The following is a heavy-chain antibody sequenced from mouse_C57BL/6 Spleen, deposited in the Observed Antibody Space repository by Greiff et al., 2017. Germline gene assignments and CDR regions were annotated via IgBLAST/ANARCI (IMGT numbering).Heavy chain of an antibody. CDR1: GYTFTSYW. V-gene: IGHV1-5*01. D-gene: IGHD1-2*01. J-gene: IGHJ2*01. Sequence: VQLKQSGTVLARPGASVKMSCKTSGYTFTSYWMHWVKQRPGQGLEWIGAIYPGNSYTNYNQKFKGKSTLTVDKSSSTAYMQLSSLTSEDSAVYYCARGGILRPLYYFDYWGQGTTLTVSS. CDR3: ARGGILRPLYYFDY. CDR2: IYPGNSYT.